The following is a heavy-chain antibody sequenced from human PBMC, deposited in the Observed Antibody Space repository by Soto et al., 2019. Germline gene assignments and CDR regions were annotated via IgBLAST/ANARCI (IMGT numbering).Heavy chain of an antibody. J-gene: IGHJ4*02. CDR1: GYTFTSYA. Sequence: QVPLVQSGAEVKKPGASLRLSCKASGYTFTSYAIHWVRQAPGQRLEWMGWINAANGHTRYSQKYSDRVTITRDTSASTAYLEVSSLTSEDTAVYYCTRSVDYWGQGTLVTVSS. V-gene: IGHV1-3*01. CDR2: INAANGHT. CDR3: TRSVDY.